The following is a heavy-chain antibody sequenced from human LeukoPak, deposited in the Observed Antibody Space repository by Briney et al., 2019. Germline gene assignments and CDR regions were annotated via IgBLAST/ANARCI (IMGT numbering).Heavy chain of an antibody. CDR1: GGSISNYY. CDR2: IYSSGNT. CDR3: ASRKLGNDY. D-gene: IGHD7-27*01. J-gene: IGHJ4*02. Sequence: PSETLSLTCIVSGGSISNYYCNWIRQSAGKGLEWIGRIYSSGNTNYNPSLKSRVTMSVDTSQNQFSLKLSSVTAADTAVYYCASRKLGNDYWGQGTLVTVSS. V-gene: IGHV4-4*07.